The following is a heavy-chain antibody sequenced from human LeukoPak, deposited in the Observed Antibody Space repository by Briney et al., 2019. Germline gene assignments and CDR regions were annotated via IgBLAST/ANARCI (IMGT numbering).Heavy chain of an antibody. D-gene: IGHD3-22*01. J-gene: IGHJ5*02. V-gene: IGHV1-69*13. CDR2: IIPIFGTA. CDR3: AGAEPDYYDSSGSINWSDP. CDR1: GGIFRRYA. Sequence: SVKVPCKACGGIFRRYAIRWVRQPPGQGLECMGGIIPIFGTAHYAQKFQGRVTITADDSTSTAYMELSSLRSEDTAVYYCAGAEPDYYDSSGSINWSDPWAQETLVSVS.